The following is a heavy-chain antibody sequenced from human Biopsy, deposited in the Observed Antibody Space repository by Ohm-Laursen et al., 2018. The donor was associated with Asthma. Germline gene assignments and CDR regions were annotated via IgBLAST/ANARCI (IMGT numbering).Heavy chain of an antibody. Sequence: ASVKVSCKISGYSLTDLSMHWVRQAPGQGLEWMGGHDHEEGGTVNARRFQGRVTMTEDTSTVTAYMELSSLSSGDTAVYYCASDFPKDYVRYNFQFWGQGTLVTVSS. V-gene: IGHV1-24*01. CDR1: GYSLTDLS. CDR2: HDHEEGGT. J-gene: IGHJ4*02. CDR3: ASDFPKDYVRYNFQF. D-gene: IGHD4-17*01.